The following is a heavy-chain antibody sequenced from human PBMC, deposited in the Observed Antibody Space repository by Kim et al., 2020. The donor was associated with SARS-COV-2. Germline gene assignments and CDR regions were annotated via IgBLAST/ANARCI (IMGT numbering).Heavy chain of an antibody. Sequence: GGSLRLSCAASGFTFSSYWMHWVRQAPGKGLVWVSRINSDGSSTSYADSVKGRFTISRDNAKNTLYLQMNSLRAEDTAVYYCAREESGWIQLWLLAYWGQGTLVTVSS. CDR2: INSDGSST. V-gene: IGHV3-74*01. J-gene: IGHJ4*02. D-gene: IGHD5-18*01. CDR1: GFTFSSYW. CDR3: AREESGWIQLWLLAY.